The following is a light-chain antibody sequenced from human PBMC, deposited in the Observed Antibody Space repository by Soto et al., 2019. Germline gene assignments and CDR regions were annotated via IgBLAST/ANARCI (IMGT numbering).Light chain of an antibody. CDR1: QSIRQY. CDR3: QQSASLPYT. CDR2: TAS. V-gene: IGKV1-39*01. J-gene: IGKJ2*01. Sequence: DIQMTQSPSSLSASVGDRVTITCRASQSIRQYLNWYQQKPGKAPKFLIYTASSLPSGVPSRFTGSGSGTDFTLTISSLQPEDFANYYCQQSASLPYTFGQGTNLEIK.